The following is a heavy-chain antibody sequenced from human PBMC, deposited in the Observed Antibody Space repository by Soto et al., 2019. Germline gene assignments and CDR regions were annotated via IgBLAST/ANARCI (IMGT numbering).Heavy chain of an antibody. CDR2: ISGSGGST. CDR1: GFTFSSYA. V-gene: IGHV3-23*01. CDR3: AKDLIGDDYYDSSGLGSD. D-gene: IGHD3-22*01. J-gene: IGHJ4*02. Sequence: EVQLLESGGGLVQPGGSLRLSCAASGFTFSSYAMSWVRQAPGKGLEWVSAISGSGGSTYYADSVKGRFTISRDNSKNTLYLQMNSLRAEDTAVYYCAKDLIGDDYYDSSGLGSDWGQGTLVTVSS.